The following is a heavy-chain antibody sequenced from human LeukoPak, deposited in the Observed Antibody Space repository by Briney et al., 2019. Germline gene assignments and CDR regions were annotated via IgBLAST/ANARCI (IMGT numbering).Heavy chain of an antibody. Sequence: GGSLRLSCAASGFTFSSYEMNWVRQAPGKGLEWVSYISSSGSTIYYADSVKGRFTISRDNAKNSLYLQMNSLRAEGTAVYYCARVSSGGSRYNWFDPWGQGTLVTVSS. CDR1: GFTFSSYE. CDR2: ISSSGSTI. V-gene: IGHV3-48*03. J-gene: IGHJ5*02. CDR3: ARVSSGGSRYNWFDP. D-gene: IGHD2-15*01.